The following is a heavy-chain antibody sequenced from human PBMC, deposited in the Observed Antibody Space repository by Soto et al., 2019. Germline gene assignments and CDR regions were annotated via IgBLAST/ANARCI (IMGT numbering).Heavy chain of an antibody. CDR3: AKDRQWLVLRLEPHEVDY. J-gene: IGHJ4*02. CDR1: GFTFSSYG. CDR2: ISYDGSNK. Sequence: GGSLRLSCAASGFTFSSYGMHWVRQAPGKGLEWVAVISYDGSNKYYADSVKGRFTISRDNSKNTLYLQMNSLRAEDTAVYYCAKDRQWLVLRLEPHEVDYWGQGTLVTVSS. D-gene: IGHD6-19*01. V-gene: IGHV3-30*18.